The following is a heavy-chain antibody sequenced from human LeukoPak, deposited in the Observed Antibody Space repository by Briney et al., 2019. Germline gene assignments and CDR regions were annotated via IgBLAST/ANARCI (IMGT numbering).Heavy chain of an antibody. Sequence: SETLSLTCTVSGGSISSSSYYWGWIRQPPGKGLEWIGSIYYSGSTYYNPSLKSRVTISVDTSKNQFSLKLSSVTAADTAVYYCARDAHGGGCSSTSCSDYWGQGTLVTVSS. CDR1: GGSISSSSYY. CDR3: ARDAHGGGCSSTSCSDY. D-gene: IGHD2-2*01. J-gene: IGHJ4*02. V-gene: IGHV4-39*02. CDR2: IYYSGST.